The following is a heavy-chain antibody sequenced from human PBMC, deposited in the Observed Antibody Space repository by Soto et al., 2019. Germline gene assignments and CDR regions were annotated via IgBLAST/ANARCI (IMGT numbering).Heavy chain of an antibody. Sequence: GGSLRLSCAASGFTFSGYAMSWVRQAPGKGLEWVSAISGSGGSTYYADSVKGRFTISRDNSKNTLYLQMNSLRAEDTAVYYCAKPYYYGSGTPHGYYYGMDVWGQGTTVTVSS. V-gene: IGHV3-23*01. CDR2: ISGSGGST. J-gene: IGHJ6*02. CDR1: GFTFSGYA. CDR3: AKPYYYGSGTPHGYYYGMDV. D-gene: IGHD3-10*01.